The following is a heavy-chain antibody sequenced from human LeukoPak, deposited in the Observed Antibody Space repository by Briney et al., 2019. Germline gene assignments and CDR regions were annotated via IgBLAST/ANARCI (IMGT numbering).Heavy chain of an antibody. CDR1: GGSISSSSYY. J-gene: IGHJ6*04. Sequence: SETLSLTCTVSGGSISSSSYYWAWIRQPPGKGLEWIGSIYYSGNTYYKSSLKSRVTIAVDTSKNQFSLKLNSVTAADTAVYYCASPRMAGSAAAGTGALDVWGKGTTVTVSS. CDR3: ASPRMAGSAAAGTGALDV. D-gene: IGHD6-13*01. CDR2: IYYSGNT. V-gene: IGHV4-39*07.